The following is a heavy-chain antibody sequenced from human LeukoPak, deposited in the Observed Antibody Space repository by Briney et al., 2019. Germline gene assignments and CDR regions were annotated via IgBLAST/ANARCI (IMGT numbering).Heavy chain of an antibody. CDR1: GGSISSGGYS. V-gene: IGHV4-30-2*01. D-gene: IGHD6-13*01. Sequence: PSETLSLTCAVSGGSISSGGYSWSWIRQPPGKGLEWIGYIYHSGSTYYNPTLKSRVTMSVDTSKNQFSLKLSSVTAADTAVYYCARMGVHSSSWKVYYFDYWGQGTLVTVSS. CDR2: IYHSGST. J-gene: IGHJ4*02. CDR3: ARMGVHSSSWKVYYFDY.